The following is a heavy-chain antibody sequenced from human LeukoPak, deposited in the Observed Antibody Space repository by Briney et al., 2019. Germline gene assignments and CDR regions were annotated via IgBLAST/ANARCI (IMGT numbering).Heavy chain of an antibody. CDR1: GFTFSSYG. Sequence: GGSLRLSCAASGFTFSSYGMHWVRQAPGKGLEWVAVIWYDGSNKYYADSVKGRFTISRDNSKNTLYLQMNSLRAEDTAVYYCARGSPSGSFVYYDSSRWYFDLWGRGTLVTVSS. CDR2: IWYDGSNK. V-gene: IGHV3-33*01. D-gene: IGHD3-22*01. CDR3: ARGSPSGSFVYYDSSRWYFDL. J-gene: IGHJ2*01.